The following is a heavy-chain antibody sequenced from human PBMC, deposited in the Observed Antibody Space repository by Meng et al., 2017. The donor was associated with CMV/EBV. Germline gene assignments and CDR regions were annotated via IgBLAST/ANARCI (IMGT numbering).Heavy chain of an antibody. J-gene: IGHJ4*02. Sequence: GESLKISCAASGFTFSSYGMHWVRQAPGKGLEWVAFIRYDGSNKYYADSVKGRFTISRDNSKNTLYLQMNSLRAEDTAVYYCARDDLPKTVYYGSGSRHASIDYWGQGTLVTVSS. CDR2: IRYDGSNK. CDR3: ARDDLPKTVYYGSGSRHASIDY. D-gene: IGHD3-10*01. CDR1: GFTFSSYG. V-gene: IGHV3-30*02.